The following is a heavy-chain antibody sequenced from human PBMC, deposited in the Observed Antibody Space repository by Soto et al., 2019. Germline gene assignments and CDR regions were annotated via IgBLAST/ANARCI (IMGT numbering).Heavy chain of an antibody. CDR2: ISAYNGNT. Sequence: QVQLVQSGAEVKKPGASVKVSCKASGYTFTSYGISWVRQAPGQGLEWMGWISAYNGNTNYAQKLQGRVTMTTDTATGTGYMELTSLRSGDTAVYYCARVNYSPPYYYHYGMDVWGQGNKVTVSS. J-gene: IGHJ6*02. CDR3: ARVNYSPPYYYHYGMDV. D-gene: IGHD4-4*01. V-gene: IGHV1-18*01. CDR1: GYTFTSYG.